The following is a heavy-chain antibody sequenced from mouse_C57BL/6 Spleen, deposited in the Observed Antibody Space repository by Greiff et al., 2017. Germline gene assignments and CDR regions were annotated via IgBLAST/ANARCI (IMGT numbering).Heavy chain of an antibody. J-gene: IGHJ2*01. CDR3: ARQGYYGSYYFDY. D-gene: IGHD1-1*01. Sequence: EVQGVESGGGLVKPGGSLKLSCAASGFTFSSYTMSWVRQTPGKRLEWVATISGGGGHTYYPDSVKGRFTISRDNAKNTLYLQMSSLRSEDTALYYCARQGYYGSYYFDYWGQGTTLTVSS. V-gene: IGHV5-9*01. CDR1: GFTFSSYT. CDR2: ISGGGGHT.